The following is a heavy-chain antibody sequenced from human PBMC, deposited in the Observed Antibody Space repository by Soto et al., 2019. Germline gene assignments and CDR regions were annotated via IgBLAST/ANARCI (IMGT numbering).Heavy chain of an antibody. D-gene: IGHD5-18*01. V-gene: IGHV4-31*03. CDR1: GGSISSGGYY. J-gene: IGHJ3*02. CDR2: IYYSGST. CDR3: ARALHSYGRHDAFDI. Sequence: SETLSLTCTVSGGSISSGGYYWSWIRQHPGKGLEWIGYIYYSGSTYYNPSLKSRVTISVDTSKDQFSLKLSSVTAADTAVYYCARALHSYGRHDAFDIWGQGTMVTVSS.